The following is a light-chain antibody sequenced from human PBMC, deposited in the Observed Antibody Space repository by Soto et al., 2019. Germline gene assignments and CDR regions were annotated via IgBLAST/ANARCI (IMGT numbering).Light chain of an antibody. CDR3: HQANSFPLT. CDR2: DVS. V-gene: IGKV1-12*01. J-gene: IGKJ4*01. Sequence: DIQMTQSPSSVSASVGDSVTITCRASQGVSSWLAWYQQRPGRAPKLLMYDVSTLQSGVPSRFSGSGSGTVFTLTISRLQPEDFATYYCHQANSFPLTFGGGTKVEIK. CDR1: QGVSSW.